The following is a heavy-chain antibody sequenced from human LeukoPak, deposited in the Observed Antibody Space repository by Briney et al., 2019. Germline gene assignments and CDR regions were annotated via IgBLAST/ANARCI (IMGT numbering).Heavy chain of an antibody. CDR2: IYYSGST. CDR1: GGSISSYY. D-gene: IGHD7-27*01. J-gene: IGHJ4*02. V-gene: IGHV4-59*01. CDR3: AGGALTGEYYFDY. Sequence: SETLSLTCTVSGGSISSYYWSWIRQPPGKGLEWIGYIYYSGSTNYNPSLKSRVTISVDTSKNQFSLKLSSVTAADTAVYYCAGGALTGEYYFDYWGQGTLVTVSS.